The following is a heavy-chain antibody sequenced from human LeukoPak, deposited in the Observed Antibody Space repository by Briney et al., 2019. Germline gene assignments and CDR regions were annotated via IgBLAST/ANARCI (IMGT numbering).Heavy chain of an antibody. CDR3: AREGGNIVATIPLYYYYYMDV. V-gene: IGHV4-4*07. Sequence: SETLSLTCTVSGGSISSYYWSWIRQPAGKGLEWIGRIYTSGSTNYNPSLKSRVTMSVDTSKNQFSLKLSSVTAADTAVYYCAREGGNIVATIPLYYYYYMDVWGKGTTVTVSS. D-gene: IGHD5-12*01. CDR2: IYTSGST. J-gene: IGHJ6*03. CDR1: GGSISSYY.